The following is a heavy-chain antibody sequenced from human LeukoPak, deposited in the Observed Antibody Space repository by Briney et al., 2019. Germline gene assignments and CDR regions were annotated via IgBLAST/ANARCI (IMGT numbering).Heavy chain of an antibody. V-gene: IGHV4-30-4*01. CDR2: IYYSGST. CDR3: ARGRSLDY. J-gene: IGHJ4*02. Sequence: SETLSLTCSVSGSSISSGVYYWSWIRQPPGKGLEWIGYIYYSGSTYYNPSLKSRVTISVDTSKNQFSLKLSSVTAADTAVYYCARGRSLDYWGQGTLVTVSS. CDR1: GSSISSGVYY.